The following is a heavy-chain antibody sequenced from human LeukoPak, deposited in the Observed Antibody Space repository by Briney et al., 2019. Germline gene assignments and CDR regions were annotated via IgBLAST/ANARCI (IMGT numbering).Heavy chain of an antibody. CDR1: GCTFTSYN. CDR2: ISGYDGHT. V-gene: IGHV1-18*04. J-gene: IGHJ4*02. Sequence: ASVKDSCKASGCTFTSYNIAWVRQAPGQGREWMGWISGYDGHTNYERRLQGRVTMTTGTSTSTAYMQLRSLRSDDTAVFYCARRWTTMTDDYFDYWGQGTLVTVSS. CDR3: ARRWTTMTDDYFDY. D-gene: IGHD4-17*01.